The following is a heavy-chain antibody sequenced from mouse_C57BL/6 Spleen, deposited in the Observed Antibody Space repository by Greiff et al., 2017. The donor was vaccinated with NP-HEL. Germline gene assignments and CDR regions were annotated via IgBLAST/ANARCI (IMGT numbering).Heavy chain of an antibody. CDR1: GFTFTDYY. J-gene: IGHJ4*01. V-gene: IGHV7-3*01. Sequence: EVMLVESGGGLVQPGGSLSLSCAASGFTFTDYYMSWVRQPPGKALEWLGFIRNKANGYTTEYSASVKGRFTISRDNSQSILYLQMNALRAEDSATYYCASLTTEAMDYWGQGTSVTVSS. CDR3: ASLTTEAMDY. CDR2: IRNKANGYTT. D-gene: IGHD1-1*01.